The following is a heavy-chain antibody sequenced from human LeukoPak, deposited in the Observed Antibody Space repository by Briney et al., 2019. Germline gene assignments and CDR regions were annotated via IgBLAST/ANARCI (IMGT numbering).Heavy chain of an antibody. Sequence: SETLSLTCTVSGGSISSSSYYWGWIRQPPGKGLEWIGSIYYSGSTYYNPSLKSRVTISVDTSKNQFSLKLSSVTAADTAVYYCARGLWGVPNTPMPPRNWGQGTLVTVSS. CDR2: IYYSGST. D-gene: IGHD3-16*01. J-gene: IGHJ4*02. CDR3: ARGLWGVPNTPMPPRN. CDR1: GGSISSSSYY. V-gene: IGHV4-39*01.